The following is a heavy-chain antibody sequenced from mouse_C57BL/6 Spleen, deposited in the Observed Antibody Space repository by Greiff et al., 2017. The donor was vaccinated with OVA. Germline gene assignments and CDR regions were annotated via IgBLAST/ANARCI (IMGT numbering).Heavy chain of an antibody. V-gene: IGHV3-6*01. CDR3: ARDPSYGNYEGGAMDY. CDR2: ISYDGSN. D-gene: IGHD2-1*01. CDR1: GYSITSGYY. Sequence: EVKLQESGPGLVKPSQSLSLTCSVTGYSITSGYYWNWIRQFPGNKLEWMGYISYDGSNNYNPSLKNRISITRDTSKNQFFLKLNSVTTEDTATYYCARDPSYGNYEGGAMDYWGQGTSVTVSS. J-gene: IGHJ4*01.